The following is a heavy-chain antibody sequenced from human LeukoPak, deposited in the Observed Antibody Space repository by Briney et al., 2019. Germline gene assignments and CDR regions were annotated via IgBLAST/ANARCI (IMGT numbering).Heavy chain of an antibody. D-gene: IGHD2-15*01. CDR1: GGSFSGYY. CDR2: INHSGST. J-gene: IGHJ4*02. V-gene: IGHV4-34*01. Sequence: SETLSLTCAVYGGSFSGYYWSWIRQPPGKGLEWIGEINHSGSTNYNPSLKSRVTISVDTSKNQFSLKLSSVTAADTAVYYCARGFPYNCSSGSCYSRSFDYWGQGTLVTVSS. CDR3: ARGFPYNCSSGSCYSRSFDY.